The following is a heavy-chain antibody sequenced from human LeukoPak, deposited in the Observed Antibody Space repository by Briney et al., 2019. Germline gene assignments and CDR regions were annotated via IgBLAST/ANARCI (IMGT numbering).Heavy chain of an antibody. J-gene: IGHJ4*02. CDR1: GYTFTGYY. CDR3: ARGPSTTIFGVVIIVPDFDY. CDR2: INPNNGGT. V-gene: IGHV1-2*02. D-gene: IGHD3-3*01. Sequence: ASAKVSCKASGYTFTGYYMHWVRQAPGQGLVWMGWINPNNGGTNYAQKFQGRVTMTRDTSISTAYMELSRLRSDDTAVYYCARGPSTTIFGVVIIVPDFDYWGQGTLVTVSS.